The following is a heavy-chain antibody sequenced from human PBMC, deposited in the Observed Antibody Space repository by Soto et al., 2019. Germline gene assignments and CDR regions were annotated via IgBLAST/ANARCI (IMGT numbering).Heavy chain of an antibody. CDR1: GFTFSDYY. J-gene: IGHJ6*02. V-gene: IGHV3-11*06. D-gene: IGHD3-3*01. CDR3: VRWITMTPESDYFTMDV. CDR2: ISSSSSYI. Sequence: QVQLVESGGGLVKPGGSLRLSCAASGFTFSDYYMSWIRQAPGKGLEWVSDISSSSSYINYADSVKGRFTISRDNAKNSLYLQMNSLRAEDTAVYYCVRWITMTPESDYFTMDVWGLGTTVTVSS.